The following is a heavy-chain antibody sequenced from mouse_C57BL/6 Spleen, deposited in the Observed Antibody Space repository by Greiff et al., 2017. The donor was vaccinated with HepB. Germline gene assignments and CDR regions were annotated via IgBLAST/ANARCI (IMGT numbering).Heavy chain of an antibody. V-gene: IGHV1-22*01. J-gene: IGHJ1*03. CDR2: INPNNGGT. CDR3: ARPLYYGNLWYFDV. D-gene: IGHD2-1*01. Sequence: EVKLVESGPELVKPGASVKMSCKASGYTFTDYNMHWVKQSHGKSLEWIGYINPNNGGTSYNQKFKGKATLTVNKSSSTAYMELRSLTSEDSAVYYCARPLYYGNLWYFDVWGTGTTVTVSS. CDR1: GYTFTDYN.